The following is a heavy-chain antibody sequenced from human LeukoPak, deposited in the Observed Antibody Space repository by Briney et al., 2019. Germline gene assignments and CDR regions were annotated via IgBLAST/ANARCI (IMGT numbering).Heavy chain of an antibody. Sequence: GASVKVSCKASGYTFTSYGISWVRQAPGQGLEWMGWISAYNGNTNYAQKLQGRVTMTTDTSTSTAYMELRSLRSDDTAVYYYARDEYDYVWGSYRLIDYWDQGTLVTVSS. CDR3: ARDEYDYVWGSYRLIDY. CDR2: ISAYNGNT. V-gene: IGHV1-18*01. J-gene: IGHJ4*02. D-gene: IGHD3-16*02. CDR1: GYTFTSYG.